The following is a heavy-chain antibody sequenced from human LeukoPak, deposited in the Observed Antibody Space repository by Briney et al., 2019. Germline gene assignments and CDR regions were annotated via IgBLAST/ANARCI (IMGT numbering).Heavy chain of an antibody. V-gene: IGHV1-18*01. CDR3: ARWPLPLSGGAFDI. Sequence: GASVKVSCKASGYTFASYGISWVRQAPGQGLEWMGWISAYNGNTNYAQKLQGRVTMTTDTSTSTAYMELRSLRSDDTAVYYCARWPLPLSGGAFDIWGQGTMVTVSS. D-gene: IGHD2-15*01. J-gene: IGHJ3*02. CDR2: ISAYNGNT. CDR1: GYTFASYG.